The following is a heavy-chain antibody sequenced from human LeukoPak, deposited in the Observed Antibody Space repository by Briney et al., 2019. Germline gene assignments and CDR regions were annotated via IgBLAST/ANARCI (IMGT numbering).Heavy chain of an antibody. CDR3: AKDPRSGYRAAAGRVDY. Sequence: GGSLRLSCAASGFTFSSYAMSWVRQAPGKGLEWVSAISGSGGSTYYADSVKGRFTISRDNSKNTLYLQMNSLRAEDTAVYYCAKDPRSGYRAAAGRVDYWGQGTLVTVSS. V-gene: IGHV3-23*01. CDR1: GFTFSSYA. J-gene: IGHJ4*02. D-gene: IGHD6-13*01. CDR2: ISGSGGST.